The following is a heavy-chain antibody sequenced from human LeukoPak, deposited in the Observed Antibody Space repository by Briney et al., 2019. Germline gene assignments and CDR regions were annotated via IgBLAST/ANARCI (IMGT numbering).Heavy chain of an antibody. CDR2: ISGSGGST. Sequence: GGSLRLSCAASGFPFSRYAMSWVRHAPGKGLEWVSAISGSGGSTYYADSVKGRFTISRDNSKNTLYLQMNSLRAEDTAVYYCAKDPSLSGTWTCAFDIWGQGTMVTVSS. V-gene: IGHV3-23*01. CDR1: GFPFSRYA. J-gene: IGHJ3*02. CDR3: AKDPSLSGTWTCAFDI. D-gene: IGHD1-7*01.